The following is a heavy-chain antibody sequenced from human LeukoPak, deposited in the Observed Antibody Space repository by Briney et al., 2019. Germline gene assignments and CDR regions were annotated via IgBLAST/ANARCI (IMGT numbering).Heavy chain of an antibody. D-gene: IGHD6-13*01. CDR2: ISASGRST. J-gene: IGHJ4*02. Sequence: PGGSPRLSCAASGFTFSSYAMSWVRQAPGKGLEWVSGISASGRSTYYADSVKGRFTISRDNSKHTMYLQMNSLRAEDTAVYYCAKSRQLGSFDYWGQGTLVTVSS. CDR1: GFTFSSYA. CDR3: AKSRQLGSFDY. V-gene: IGHV3-23*01.